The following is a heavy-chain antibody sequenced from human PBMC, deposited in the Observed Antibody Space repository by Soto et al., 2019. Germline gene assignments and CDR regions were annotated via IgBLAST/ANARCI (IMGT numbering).Heavy chain of an antibody. D-gene: IGHD3-22*01. CDR1: GFTFSDYY. Sequence: GGSLRLSCAASGFTFSDYYMSWIRQDPGKGLEWVSYISSSGSTRYYADSVKGRFTISRDNAKNSLYLQMNSLRAEDTAVYYCARDTPDLYYYNSSGYIVYWGQGTLVTVSS. CDR2: ISSSGSTR. CDR3: ARDTPDLYYYNSSGYIVY. V-gene: IGHV3-11*01. J-gene: IGHJ4*02.